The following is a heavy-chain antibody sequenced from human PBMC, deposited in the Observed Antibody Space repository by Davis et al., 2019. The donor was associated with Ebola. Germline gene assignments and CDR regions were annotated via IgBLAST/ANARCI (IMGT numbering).Heavy chain of an antibody. J-gene: IGHJ5*02. CDR3: ARVRWSTTGTSRDNWFDP. V-gene: IGHV4-39*07. Sequence: PSETLSLTCAVSGGSISSGGYYWGWIRQPPGKGLEWIGSIYHSGSTYYNPSLKSRVTISVDTSKNQFSLKLSSVTAADAAVYYCARVRWSTTGTSRDNWFDPWGQGTLVTVSS. CDR1: GGSISSGGYY. D-gene: IGHD1-1*01. CDR2: IYHSGST.